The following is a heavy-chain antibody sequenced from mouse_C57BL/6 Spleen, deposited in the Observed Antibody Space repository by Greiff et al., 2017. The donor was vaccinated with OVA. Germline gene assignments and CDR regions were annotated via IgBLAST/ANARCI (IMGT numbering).Heavy chain of an antibody. V-gene: IGHV1-19*01. CDR2: INPYNGGT. Sequence: VQLKESGPVLVKPGASVKMSCKASGYTFTDYYMNWVKQSHGKSLEWIGVINPYNGGTSYNQKFKGKATLTVDKSSSTAYMELNSLTSEDSAVYYCARDPFDYWGQGTTLTVSS. CDR1: GYTFTDYY. CDR3: ARDPFDY. J-gene: IGHJ2*01.